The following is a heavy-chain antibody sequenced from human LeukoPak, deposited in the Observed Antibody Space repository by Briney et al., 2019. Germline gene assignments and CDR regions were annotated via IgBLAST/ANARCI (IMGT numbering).Heavy chain of an antibody. CDR1: GFTFSGYA. D-gene: IGHD4-17*01. CDR2: ISGSGGST. V-gene: IGHV3-23*01. J-gene: IGHJ6*03. Sequence: PGGSLRLSCAASGFTFSGYAMSWVRQAPGKGLEWVSAISGSGGSTYYADSVKGRFTISRDNSKNTLYLQMNSLRAEDTAVYYCAKLNGDYVYYYYYYMDVWGKGTTVTVSS. CDR3: AKLNGDYVYYYYYYMDV.